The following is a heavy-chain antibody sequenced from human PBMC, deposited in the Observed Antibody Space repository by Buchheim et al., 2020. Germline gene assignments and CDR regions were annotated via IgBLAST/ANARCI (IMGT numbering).Heavy chain of an antibody. CDR2: IIPIFGTA. V-gene: IGHV1-69*01. Sequence: QVQLVQSGAEVKKPGSSVKVSCKASGGTFSSYAISWVRQAPGQGLEWMGGIIPIFGTANYAQKFQGRVTITADESTSTAYMKLSSLRSEDTAVYYCARAYSSSSGPYYYGMDVWGQGTT. D-gene: IGHD6-6*01. CDR1: GGTFSSYA. CDR3: ARAYSSSSGPYYYGMDV. J-gene: IGHJ6*02.